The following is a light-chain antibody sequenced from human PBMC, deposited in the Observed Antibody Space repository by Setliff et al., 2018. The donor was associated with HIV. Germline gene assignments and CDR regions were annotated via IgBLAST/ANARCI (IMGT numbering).Light chain of an antibody. CDR3: SSYTSSSLEV. CDR1: SSDVGSYNY. V-gene: IGLV2-14*01. CDR2: EVS. J-gene: IGLJ1*01. Sequence: QSALTQPASVSGSPGQSITISCTGTSSDVGSYNYVSWYQQHPGKAPKLMIYEVSNRPSGVSNRFSGSKSGNTASLTISGLQAEDEADYYCSSYTSSSLEVFGTGTKVTVL.